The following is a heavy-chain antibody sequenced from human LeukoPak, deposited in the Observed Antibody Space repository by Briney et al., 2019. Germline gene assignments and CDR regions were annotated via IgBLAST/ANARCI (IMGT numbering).Heavy chain of an antibody. V-gene: IGHV3-7*01. CDR1: GFTFSTYW. Sequence: PGGSLRLSCAASGFTFSTYWMSWVRQAPGKGLEWVANIKQDGSEKYYVDSVKGRFTISRDNAKNSLYLQMNSLRAEDTAVYYCARDTTRFEMTTVTPTFDLWGEEPLVRVSS. CDR3: ARDTTRFEMTTVTPTFDL. D-gene: IGHD4-17*01. J-gene: IGHJ4*02. CDR2: IKQDGSEK.